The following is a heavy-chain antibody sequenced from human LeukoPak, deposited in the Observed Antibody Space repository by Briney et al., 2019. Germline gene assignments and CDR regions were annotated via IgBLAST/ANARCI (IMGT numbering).Heavy chain of an antibody. D-gene: IGHD5-24*01. V-gene: IGHV3-64*01. J-gene: IGHJ4*02. CDR3: ARDRDGYSQFDY. CDR2: ISSNGGST. CDR1: GFTFSSYA. Sequence: GGSLRLSCAASGFTFSSYAMHWVRQAPGKGLEYVSAISSNGGSTYYANSVKGRFTISRDNSKNTLYLQMGSLRAEDMAVHHCARDRDGYSQFDYWGQGTLVTVSS.